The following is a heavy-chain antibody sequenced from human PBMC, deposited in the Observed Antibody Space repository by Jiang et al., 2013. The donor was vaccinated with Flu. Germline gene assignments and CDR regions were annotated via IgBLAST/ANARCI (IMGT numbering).Heavy chain of an antibody. CDR1: GYTFSDYY. J-gene: IGHJ4*02. Sequence: GAEVKKPGATVKISCKVSGYTFSDYYIHWVQEAPGKGPEWIGFVDPEDGETNYAEKFQGRVTITADTSTDTAYMELSSLRSDDTALYYCAIEKRGSIPPPFWGQGTLVAVSS. V-gene: IGHV1-69-2*01. D-gene: IGHD2/OR15-2a*01. CDR2: VDPEDGET. CDR3: AIEKRGSIPPPF.